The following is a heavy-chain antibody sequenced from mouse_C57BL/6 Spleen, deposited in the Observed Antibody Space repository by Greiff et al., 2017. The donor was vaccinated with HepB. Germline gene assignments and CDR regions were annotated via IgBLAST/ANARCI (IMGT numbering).Heavy chain of an antibody. J-gene: IGHJ4*01. CDR3: ARNYGSSSYAMDY. D-gene: IGHD1-1*01. CDR1: GYTFTIYW. CDR2: IDPSDSYT. V-gene: IGHV1-69*01. Sequence: VKLQQPGAELVMPGASVKLSCKASGYTFTIYWMHWVKQRPGQGLEWIGEIDPSDSYTNYNQKFKGKSTLTVDKSSSTAYMQLSSLTSEDSAVYYCARNYGSSSYAMDYWGQGTSVTVSS.